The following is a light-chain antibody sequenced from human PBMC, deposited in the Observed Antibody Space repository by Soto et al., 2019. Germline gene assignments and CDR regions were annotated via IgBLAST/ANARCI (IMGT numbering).Light chain of an antibody. CDR1: QSINNY. J-gene: IGKJ1*01. V-gene: IGKV1-39*01. Sequence: IQLTQSPSSLSASAGDRVSISCRASQSINNYLNWYQQKPGKAPKGLIFAASTLQSGVPSRFSGSGSGTDFTLTITSLQPEDFATYYCQQSYSRTFGQGTTVEIK. CDR2: AAS. CDR3: QQSYSRT.